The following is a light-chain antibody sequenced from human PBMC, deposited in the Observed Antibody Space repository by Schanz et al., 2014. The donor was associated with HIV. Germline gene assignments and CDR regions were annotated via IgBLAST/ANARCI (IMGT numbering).Light chain of an antibody. J-gene: IGLJ2*01. CDR2: GNN. CDR3: QSYDSSLSGSVV. V-gene: IGLV1-40*01. CDR1: TSNIGAGYD. Sequence: QSVLTQPPSVSGAPGQRVTISCTGSTSNIGAGYDVHWYQQLPGTAPKLLIYGNNNRPSGVPDRFSGSKSGTSASLAITGLQAEDEADYYCQSYDSSLSGSVVFGGGIKLTVL.